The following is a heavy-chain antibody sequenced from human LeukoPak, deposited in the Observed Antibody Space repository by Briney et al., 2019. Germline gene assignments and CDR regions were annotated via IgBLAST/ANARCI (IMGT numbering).Heavy chain of an antibody. V-gene: IGHV4-59*08. CDR2: IYYSGST. CDR3: ARHIGVYSGSRQAFDI. Sequence: PSETLSLTCTVSGGSISSYYWSWIRQPPGKGLEWIGYIYYSGSTNYNPSLKSRVTISVDTSKNQFSLKLSSVTAADTAVYYCARHIGVYSGSRQAFDIWGQGTMVTVSS. CDR1: GGSISSYY. D-gene: IGHD1-26*01. J-gene: IGHJ3*02.